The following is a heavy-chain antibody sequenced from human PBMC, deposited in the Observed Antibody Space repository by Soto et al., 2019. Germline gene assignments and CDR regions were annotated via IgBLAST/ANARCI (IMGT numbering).Heavy chain of an antibody. Sequence: QVQLVESGGGVVQPGRSLRLSCAASGFTFSSYGMHWVRQAPGKGLEWVAVIWYDGSNKYYADSVKGRFTISRDNSKNTLYLQMNSLRAEDTAVYYCARDSGYFDGLLPRDAFDIWGQGTMVTVSS. D-gene: IGHD3-9*01. CDR2: IWYDGSNK. CDR3: ARDSGYFDGLLPRDAFDI. J-gene: IGHJ3*02. CDR1: GFTFSSYG. V-gene: IGHV3-33*01.